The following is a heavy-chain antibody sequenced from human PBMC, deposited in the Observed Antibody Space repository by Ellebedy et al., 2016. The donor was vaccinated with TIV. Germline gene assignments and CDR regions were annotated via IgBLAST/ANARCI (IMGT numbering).Heavy chain of an antibody. CDR3: ARDLKFGEDLGMDV. J-gene: IGHJ6*02. V-gene: IGHV1-18*04. Sequence: ASVKVSCKASGYTFTSYGISWVRQAPGQGLEWMGWISAYNGSTNYAQKLQGRVTMTTDTSTSTAYMELRSLRSDDTAVYYCARDLKFGEDLGMDVWGQGTTVTVSS. D-gene: IGHD3-10*01. CDR1: GYTFTSYG. CDR2: ISAYNGST.